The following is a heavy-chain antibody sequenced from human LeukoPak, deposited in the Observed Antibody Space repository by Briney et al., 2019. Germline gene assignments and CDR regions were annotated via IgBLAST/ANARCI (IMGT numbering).Heavy chain of an antibody. Sequence: PSETLSLTCAVYGGSFSGYYWSWLCQPPGKGLEWIGEINHSGSTNYNPSLMSRVTISVDTSKNQFSLKLSSVTAADTAVYYCARGGGYNWFDPWGQGTLVTVSS. CDR1: GGSFSGYY. J-gene: IGHJ5*02. V-gene: IGHV4-34*01. CDR2: INHSGST. CDR3: ARGGGYNWFDP.